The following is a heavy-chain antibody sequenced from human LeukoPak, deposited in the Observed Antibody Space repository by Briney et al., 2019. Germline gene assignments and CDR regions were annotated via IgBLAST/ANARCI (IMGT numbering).Heavy chain of an antibody. CDR2: IIGSGSEM. CDR3: AKVQSDIVGAMFFAFDV. Sequence: WGSLRLTCAASGFTFSSYGIHWVRQAPGKGLEWVASIIGSGSEMFYADSLKGRFTISRDNSENSLYLQMNSLRVEDTAVYYCAKVQSDIVGAMFFAFDVWGQG. V-gene: IGHV3-21*06. D-gene: IGHD1-26*01. CDR1: GFTFSSYG. J-gene: IGHJ3*01.